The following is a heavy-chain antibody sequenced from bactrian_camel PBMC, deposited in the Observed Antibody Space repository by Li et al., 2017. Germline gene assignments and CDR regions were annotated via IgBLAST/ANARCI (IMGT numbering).Heavy chain of an antibody. Sequence: HVQLVESGGGSVQAGGSLRLSCVNSGSTYSGNCMAWLRQAPGKEREEVACIYDSGTKTRYGDFVKGRFTISQGSAKNTVYLQMNNLKADDTALYYCAAEEYWLPSHWGQGTQVTVS. D-gene: IGHD1*01. J-gene: IGHJ4*01. V-gene: IGHV3-3*01. CDR3: AAEEYWLPSH. CDR1: GSTYSGNC. CDR2: IYDSGTKT.